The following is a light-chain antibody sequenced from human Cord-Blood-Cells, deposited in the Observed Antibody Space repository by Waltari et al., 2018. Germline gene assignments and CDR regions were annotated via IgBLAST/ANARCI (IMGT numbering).Light chain of an antibody. J-gene: IGLJ1*01. CDR3: SSYTSSSTLV. V-gene: IGLV2-14*01. CDR1: SSDVGGYNY. CDR2: EVS. Sequence: QSALTQPASVSGSPGQSITISCTGTSSDVGGYNYVSWYQQHPGKAPKLRIYEVSNRPAGVSNRCSGSKSGNTASLTISGLQAEDEADYYCSSYTSSSTLVFGTGTKVTVL.